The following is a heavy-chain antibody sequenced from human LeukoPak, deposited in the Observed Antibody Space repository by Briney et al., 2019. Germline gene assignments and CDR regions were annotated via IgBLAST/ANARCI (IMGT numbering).Heavy chain of an antibody. V-gene: IGHV1-8*01. CDR1: GYTFTSYD. CDR2: MNPNSGNT. CDR3: ARGLVESSGWYDYYYYGMDV. D-gene: IGHD6-19*01. Sequence: ASVKVSCTASGYTFTSYDINWVRQATGQGLEWMGWMNPNSGNTGYAQKFQGRVTMTRNTSISTAYMELSSLRSEDTAVYYCARGLVESSGWYDYYYYGMDVWGQGTTVTVSS. J-gene: IGHJ6*02.